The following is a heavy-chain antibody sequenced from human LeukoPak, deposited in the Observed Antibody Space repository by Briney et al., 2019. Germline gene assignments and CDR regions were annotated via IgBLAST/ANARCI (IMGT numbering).Heavy chain of an antibody. J-gene: IGHJ5*02. D-gene: IGHD5-18*01. Sequence: SETLSLTCAVYGGSFSAYYWTWIRQPPGKGLEWIGEVNHSGSSNYNSSLRSRVTISVDTSYKQFSLRLSSVTAADTAVYYCAPRGDIEHSYVYGKWFDPWGQGTRVTVSS. V-gene: IGHV4-34*01. CDR3: APRGDIEHSYVYGKWFDP. CDR1: GGSFSAYY. CDR2: VNHSGSS.